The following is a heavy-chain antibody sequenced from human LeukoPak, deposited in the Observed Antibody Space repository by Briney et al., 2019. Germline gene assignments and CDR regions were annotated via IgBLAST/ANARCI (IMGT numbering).Heavy chain of an antibody. CDR3: AKDNQYGSGSSYYAMDV. CDR2: ISGSGGST. CDR1: GFTFSSYA. D-gene: IGHD3-10*01. Sequence: GGSLRLSCAASGFTFSSYAMSWVRQAPGKGLEWVSAISGSGGSTYYADSVKGRFTISRDNSKNTLYLQMNSLRAEDTAVYYCAKDNQYGSGSSYYAMDVWGQGTTVTVSS. J-gene: IGHJ6*02. V-gene: IGHV3-23*01.